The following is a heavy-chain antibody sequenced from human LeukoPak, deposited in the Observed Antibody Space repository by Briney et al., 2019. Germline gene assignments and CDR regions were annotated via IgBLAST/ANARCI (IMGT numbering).Heavy chain of an antibody. D-gene: IGHD3-10*02. CDR1: GFTFSSYV. CDR3: AELGITMIGGV. V-gene: IGHV3-48*03. J-gene: IGHJ6*04. Sequence: GGSLRLSCAASGFTFSSYVMNWVRQAPGKGLEWVSYISSSGSTIYYADSVKGRFTISRDNAKNSLYLQMNSLRAEDTAVYYCAELGITMIGGVWGKGTTVTVSS. CDR2: ISSSGSTI.